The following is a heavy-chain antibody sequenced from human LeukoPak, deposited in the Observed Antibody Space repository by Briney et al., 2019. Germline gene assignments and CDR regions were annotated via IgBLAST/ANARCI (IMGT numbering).Heavy chain of an antibody. CDR3: AKDPSSWWGTYYFDY. CDR1: GFTFSSYG. J-gene: IGHJ4*02. CDR2: ISYDGSNK. V-gene: IGHV3-30*18. Sequence: GGSLRLSCAASGFTFSSYGMPWVRQAPGKGLEWVAVISYDGSNKYYADSVKGRFTISRDNSKNTLYLQMNSLRAEDMAVYYCAKDPSSWWGTYYFDYWGQGTLVTVSS. D-gene: IGHD6-13*01.